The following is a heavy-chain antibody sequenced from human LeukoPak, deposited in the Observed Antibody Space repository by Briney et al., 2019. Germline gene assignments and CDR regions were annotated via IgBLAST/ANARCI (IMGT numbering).Heavy chain of an antibody. V-gene: IGHV3-23*01. Sequence: GGSLRLSCAASGFPFSSYAMSWVRQAPGKGLKWVSTITTGGPNTYYADSVKGRFTVSRDDSKNTLYLQMNSLRAEDTAVYYCAKDGGLWVSAHWGDSWGRGTLVTVSS. CDR2: ITTGGPNT. D-gene: IGHD7-27*01. CDR1: GFPFSSYA. CDR3: AKDGGLWVSAHWGDS. J-gene: IGHJ4*02.